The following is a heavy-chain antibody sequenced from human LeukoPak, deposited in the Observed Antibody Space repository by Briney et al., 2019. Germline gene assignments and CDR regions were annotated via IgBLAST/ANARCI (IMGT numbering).Heavy chain of an antibody. D-gene: IGHD3-22*01. V-gene: IGHV4-59*01. CDR3: ARDKASGYYGSSVWFDT. J-gene: IGHJ5*02. CDR2: IYYSGST. Sequence: SETLSLTCTVSGGSISSYYWSWIRQPPGKGLEWIGYIYYSGSTNYNPSLKSRVTISVDTSKNQFSLKLSSVTAAGTAVYYCARDKASGYYGSSVWFDTWGQGTLVTVSS. CDR1: GGSISSYY.